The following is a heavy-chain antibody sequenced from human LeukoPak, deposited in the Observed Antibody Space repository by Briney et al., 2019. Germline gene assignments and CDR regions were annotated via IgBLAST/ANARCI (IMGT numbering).Heavy chain of an antibody. Sequence: SVKVSCKASGGTFSSYAISWVRQAPGQGLEWMGGIIPIFGTANYAQKFQGRVTITADESTSTAYMELSSLRSEDTAVYYCARGLVGASFFDYWAQGTLVTVSS. D-gene: IGHD1-26*01. CDR3: ARGLVGASFFDY. CDR2: IIPIFGTA. J-gene: IGHJ4*02. CDR1: GGTFSSYA. V-gene: IGHV1-69*13.